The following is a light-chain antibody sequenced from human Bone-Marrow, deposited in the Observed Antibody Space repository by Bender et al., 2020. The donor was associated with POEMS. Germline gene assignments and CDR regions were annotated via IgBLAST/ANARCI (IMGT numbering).Light chain of an antibody. CDR1: SSDIAIYDF. CDR3: SSYTSGSTLVV. CDR2: NVS. V-gene: IGLV2-14*03. J-gene: IGLJ2*01. Sequence: QSAPTQPASVSGSPGQSISISCTGTSSDIAIYDFVSWYQQHPGKAPTLIIFNVSSRPSGVSHRFSGSKSGNTASLTISGLQADDEADYYCSSYTSGSTLVVFGGGTKLTVL.